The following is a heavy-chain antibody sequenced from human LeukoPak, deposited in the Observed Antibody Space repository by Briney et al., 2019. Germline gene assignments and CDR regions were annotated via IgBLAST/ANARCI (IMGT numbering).Heavy chain of an antibody. CDR3: ARGPYYYDSSGYYYVHYYYMDV. CDR2: MNPNSGNT. J-gene: IGHJ6*03. D-gene: IGHD3-22*01. V-gene: IGHV1-8*03. CDR1: GYTFTSYD. Sequence: ASVKVSCKASGYTFTSYDINWVRQATGQGLEWMGWMNPNSGNTGYAQKFQGRVTITADKSTSTAYMELSSLRSEDTAVYYCARGPYYYDSSGYYYVHYYYMDVWGKGTTVTVSS.